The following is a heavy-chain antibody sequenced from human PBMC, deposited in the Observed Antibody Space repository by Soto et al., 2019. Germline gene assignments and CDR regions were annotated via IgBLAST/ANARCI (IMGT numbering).Heavy chain of an antibody. V-gene: IGHV3-30*18. CDR2: ISYDGSNK. CDR1: GFAFSNSW. D-gene: IGHD3-10*01. Sequence: GGSLRLSCAASGFAFSNSWMNWVRQAPGKGLEWVAVISYDGSNKYYADSVKGRFTISRDNSKNTLYLQMNSLRAEDTAVYYCAKDQGVLLWFGELSNLGGMDVWGQGTTVTVSS. J-gene: IGHJ6*02. CDR3: AKDQGVLLWFGELSNLGGMDV.